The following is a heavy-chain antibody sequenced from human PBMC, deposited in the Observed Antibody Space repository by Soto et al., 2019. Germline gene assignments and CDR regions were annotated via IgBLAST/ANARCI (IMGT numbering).Heavy chain of an antibody. CDR3: ARHTFLGYCSSTSCYGFDY. J-gene: IGHJ4*02. CDR1: GYSFTSYW. V-gene: IGHV5-10-1*01. Sequence: PGESLKISCKGSGYSFTSYWISWVRQMPGKVLEWMGRIDPSDSYTNYSPSFQGHVTISADKSISTAYLQWSSLKASDTAMYYCARHTFLGYCSSTSCYGFDYWGQGXLVTVYS. CDR2: IDPSDSYT. D-gene: IGHD2-2*01.